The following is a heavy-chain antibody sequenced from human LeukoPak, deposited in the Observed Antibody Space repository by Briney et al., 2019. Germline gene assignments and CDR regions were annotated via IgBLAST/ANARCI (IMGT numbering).Heavy chain of an antibody. V-gene: IGHV4-34*08. CDR3: SSEWLLLKGYFDY. D-gene: IGHD3-3*01. CDR1: GFTFSSYA. J-gene: IGHJ4*02. CDR2: INHSGST. Sequence: KPGGSLRLSCAASGFTFSSYAMHWVRQAPGKGLEWIGEINHSGSTNYNPSLKSRVTISVDTSKNQFSLKLSSVTAADTAVYYCSSEWLLLKGYFDYWGQGTLVTVSS.